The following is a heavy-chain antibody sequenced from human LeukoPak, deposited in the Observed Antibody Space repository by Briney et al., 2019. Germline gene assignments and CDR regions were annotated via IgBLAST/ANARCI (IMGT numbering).Heavy chain of an antibody. CDR2: ISSSSSYI. V-gene: IGHV3-21*01. Sequence: GGSLRLSCAASGFTFSSYEMNWVRQAPGKGLEWVSSISSSSSYIYYADSVKGRFTISRDNAKNSLYLQMNSLRAEDTAVYYCARDQLSTYYYYYYMDVWGKGTTVTVSS. D-gene: IGHD2-2*01. CDR3: ARDQLSTYYYYYYMDV. CDR1: GFTFSSYE. J-gene: IGHJ6*03.